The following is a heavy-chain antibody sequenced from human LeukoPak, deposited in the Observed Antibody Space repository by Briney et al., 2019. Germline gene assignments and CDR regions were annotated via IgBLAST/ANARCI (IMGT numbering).Heavy chain of an antibody. D-gene: IGHD1-26*01. CDR3: AKLRVGATYDAFDI. Sequence: GGSLRLSCSASRFTFSSYTMNWVRQAPGKGLEWVSAISGSGGSTYYADSVKGRFTISRDNSKNTLYLQMNSLRAEDTAVYYCAKLRVGATYDAFDIWGQGTMVTVSS. V-gene: IGHV3-23*01. CDR2: ISGSGGST. J-gene: IGHJ3*02. CDR1: RFTFSSYT.